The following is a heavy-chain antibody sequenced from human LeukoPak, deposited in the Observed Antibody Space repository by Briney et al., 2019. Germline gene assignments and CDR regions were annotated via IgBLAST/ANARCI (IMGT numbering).Heavy chain of an antibody. CDR1: GFTFNDYW. V-gene: IGHV3-11*04. J-gene: IGHJ6*03. Sequence: GGSLRLSCAASGFTFNDYWMSWVRQAPGKGLEWVSYISSSGSTIYYADSVKGRFTISRDNAKNSLYLQMNSLRAEDTAVYYCAREGAGTAMVTWDYYYYYYMDVWGKGTTVTVSS. D-gene: IGHD5-18*01. CDR3: AREGAGTAMVTWDYYYYYYMDV. CDR2: ISSSGSTI.